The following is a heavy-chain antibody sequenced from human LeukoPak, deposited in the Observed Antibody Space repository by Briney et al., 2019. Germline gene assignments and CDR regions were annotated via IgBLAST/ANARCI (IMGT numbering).Heavy chain of an antibody. D-gene: IGHD5-12*01. Sequence: PGGSLRLSCAASGFTFDHYSMHWVRQPPGKGLEWVSLISWDGAITYYADSVRGRFTISRDNSKNSLSLEMNSLRTEDTALYYCAKDGNRGGYSFDSWGQGTLVTVSS. CDR3: AKDGNRGGYSFDS. V-gene: IGHV3-43*01. J-gene: IGHJ4*02. CDR2: ISWDGAIT. CDR1: GFTFDHYS.